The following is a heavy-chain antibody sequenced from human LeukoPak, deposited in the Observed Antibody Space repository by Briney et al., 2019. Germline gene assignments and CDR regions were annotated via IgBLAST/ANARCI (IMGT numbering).Heavy chain of an antibody. Sequence: SETLSLTCTVSGGSISSGGYYWSWIRQHPGKGLEWIGYIYYSGSTYYNPSLKSRVTISVDTSKNQFSLKLSSVTAADTAVYYCARVAPLGYYYYYYGMDVCGQGTTVTVSS. CDR3: ARVAPLGYYYYYYGMDV. V-gene: IGHV4-31*03. CDR1: GGSISSGGYY. J-gene: IGHJ6*02. CDR2: IYYSGST. D-gene: IGHD3-16*01.